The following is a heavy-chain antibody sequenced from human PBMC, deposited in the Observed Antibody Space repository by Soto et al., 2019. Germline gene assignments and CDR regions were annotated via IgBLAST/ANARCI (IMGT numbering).Heavy chain of an antibody. D-gene: IGHD6-19*01. CDR2: IKSKTDGGTT. J-gene: IGHJ4*02. CDR3: TEAVAGTGDFDY. Sequence: LRLSCAASGFTFSNAWMSWVRQAPGKGLEWVGRIKSKTDGGTTDYAAPVKGRFTISRDDSKNTLYLQMNSLKTEDTAVYYCTEAVAGTGDFDYWGQGTLVTVSS. V-gene: IGHV3-15*01. CDR1: GFTFSNAW.